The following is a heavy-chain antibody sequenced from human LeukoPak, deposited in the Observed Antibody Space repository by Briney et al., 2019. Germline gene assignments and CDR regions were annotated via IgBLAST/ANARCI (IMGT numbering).Heavy chain of an antibody. Sequence: GGSLRLSCAASGFTFSSYAMHWVRQAPGKGQEWVAVISYDGSNKYYADSVKGRFTISRDNSKNTLYLQMNSLRAEDTAVYYCARDSLRLRGYCSGGSCSGWFDPWGQGTLVTVSS. D-gene: IGHD2-15*01. CDR3: ARDSLRLRGYCSGGSCSGWFDP. CDR1: GFTFSSYA. V-gene: IGHV3-30*04. J-gene: IGHJ5*02. CDR2: ISYDGSNK.